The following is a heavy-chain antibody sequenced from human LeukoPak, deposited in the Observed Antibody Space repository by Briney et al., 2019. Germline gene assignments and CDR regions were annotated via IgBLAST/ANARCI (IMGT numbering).Heavy chain of an antibody. CDR3: ASTFGGLSPFDN. V-gene: IGHV3-74*01. J-gene: IGHJ4*02. CDR2: INSDGSST. CDR1: GFTFSSYW. Sequence: GGSLRLSCAASGFTFSSYWMHWVRQAPGKGLVWVSRINSDGSSTSYADSVKGRFTISRDNAKNTLYLQMNSLRAEDTAVYYCASTFGGLSPFDNGGQEPLVTVSS. D-gene: IGHD3-16*01.